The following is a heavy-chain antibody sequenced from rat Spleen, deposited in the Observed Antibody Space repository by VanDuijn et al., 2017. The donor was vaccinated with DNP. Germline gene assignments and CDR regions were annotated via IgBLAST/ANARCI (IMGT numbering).Heavy chain of an antibody. J-gene: IGHJ4*01. CDR2: ISYDGGTT. CDR1: GFTFSDYY. V-gene: IGHV5-20*01. CDR3: TKDLHYWAMDA. D-gene: IGHD4-2*01. Sequence: EVQLVESGGGLVQPGRSLKLSCAASGFTFSDYYMAWVRQAPTKGLEWVAYISYDGGTTYYPDSVKGRFTISRDNAHNTLYLQMNSLRSEDAATYYCTKDLHYWAMDAWGPGTSVTVSS.